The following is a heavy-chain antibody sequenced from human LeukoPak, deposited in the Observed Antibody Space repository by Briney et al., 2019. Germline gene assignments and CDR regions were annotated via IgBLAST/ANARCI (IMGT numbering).Heavy chain of an antibody. CDR1: GFTYSSYG. J-gene: IGHJ4*02. D-gene: IGHD3-22*01. CDR2: IRYDGSNK. Sequence: GGSLRLSCAASGFTYSSYGMHWVRQAPGKGLEWVAFIRYDGSNKYYADSVKGRFTISRDNSKNTLYLQMNSLRAEETAVYYCAKDKPSDYFAYYFDYWGQGTLVTVSS. V-gene: IGHV3-30*02. CDR3: AKDKPSDYFAYYFDY.